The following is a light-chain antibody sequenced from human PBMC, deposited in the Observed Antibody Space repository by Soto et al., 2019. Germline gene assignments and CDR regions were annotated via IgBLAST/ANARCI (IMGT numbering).Light chain of an antibody. CDR3: QQYNNWPRT. Sequence: EIVMTQSPATLSVSPGDRATPSCGASQSVSSTLAWSQQKPGQAPRLLIYGASTRATGIPARFSGRGAGTEFTLTISSLQSEDFAVYYCQQYNNWPRTFGQGTKVEIK. CDR2: GAS. V-gene: IGKV3-15*01. CDR1: QSVSST. J-gene: IGKJ1*01.